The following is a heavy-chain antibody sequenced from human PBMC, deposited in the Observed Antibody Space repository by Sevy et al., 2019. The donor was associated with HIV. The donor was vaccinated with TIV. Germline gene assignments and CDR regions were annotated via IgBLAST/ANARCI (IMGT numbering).Heavy chain of an antibody. V-gene: IGHV3-30*02. D-gene: IGHD3-10*01. CDR2: MRKDGINT. CDR1: VFTFNIYG. CDR3: ARDRGEILRSAFKS. J-gene: IGHJ5*02. Sequence: GGSLRLSCAASVFTFNIYGMQWVRQAPGKGLEWVAFMRKDGINTYYADSVKGRFTISRDNSKNTRYLQMNSLRTEDTAIYYCARDRGEILRSAFKSWGQGTLVTVSS.